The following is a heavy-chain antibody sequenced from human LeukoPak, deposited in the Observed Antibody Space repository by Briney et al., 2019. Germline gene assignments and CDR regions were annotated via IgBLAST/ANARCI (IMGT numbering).Heavy chain of an antibody. CDR2: VYYDGST. Sequence: SETLSLTCTVSGDSISRYHWTWIRQPPGRRLEWIGYVYYDGSTNHNPSLMSRVTISLDTSNKQFSLKLRSVTAADTAIYYRATYTRHCSGGTCYSIDYWGPGTLVTVSS. D-gene: IGHD2-15*01. CDR1: GDSISRYH. CDR3: ATYTRHCSGGTCYSIDY. J-gene: IGHJ4*02. V-gene: IGHV4-59*08.